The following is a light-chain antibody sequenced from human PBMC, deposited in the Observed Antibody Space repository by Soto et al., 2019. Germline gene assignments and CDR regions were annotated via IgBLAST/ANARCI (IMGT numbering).Light chain of an antibody. CDR1: QSVGSS. Sequence: ETVLTQSPGTLSLSPGERATLSCMSSQSVGSSLSWYQQKPGQAPRLLIYDASNRATGIPARFSGSGSGTDFTLTISSLEPEDFAVYYCQQRSNWPLTFGQGTRLEI. CDR2: DAS. J-gene: IGKJ5*01. V-gene: IGKV3-11*01. CDR3: QQRSNWPLT.